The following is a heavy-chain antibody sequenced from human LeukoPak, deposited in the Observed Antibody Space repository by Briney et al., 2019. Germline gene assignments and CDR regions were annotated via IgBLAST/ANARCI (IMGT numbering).Heavy chain of an antibody. V-gene: IGHV3-53*01. D-gene: IGHD6-13*01. J-gene: IGHJ4*02. Sequence: SGGSLRLSCAASGFTVSSNYMSWVRQAPGKGLEWVSVIYSGGSTYYADSVKGRFTISRHNSKNTLYLQMNSLRAEDTAVYYCAKDDGAAAGYYFDYWGQGTLVTVSS. CDR1: GFTVSSNY. CDR2: IYSGGST. CDR3: AKDDGAAAGYYFDY.